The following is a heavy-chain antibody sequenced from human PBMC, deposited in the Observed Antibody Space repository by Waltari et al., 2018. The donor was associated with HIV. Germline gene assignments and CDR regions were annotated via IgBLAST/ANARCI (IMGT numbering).Heavy chain of an antibody. CDR2: IHSRGST. V-gene: IGHV4-39*01. D-gene: IGHD3-9*01. J-gene: IGHJ4*02. Sequence: QLPLQESGPGLVKSSETLSLSCTVSGDSISHVNYYWPWNRQPPGKGLEWIGNIHSRGSTYYNPSLKSRVTISVDTSKNQFSLKLSSVTAADTAVYYCARLDILTGFPQYFFDSWGQGTLVTVSS. CDR3: ARLDILTGFPQYFFDS. CDR1: GDSISHVNYY.